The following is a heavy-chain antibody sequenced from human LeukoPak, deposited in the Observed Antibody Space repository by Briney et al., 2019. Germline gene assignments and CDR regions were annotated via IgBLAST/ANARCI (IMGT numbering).Heavy chain of an antibody. CDR1: GGSIRSYS. J-gene: IGHJ4*02. D-gene: IGHD1-26*01. V-gene: IGHV4-4*07. CDR2: IYTSGST. Sequence: PWVTLSLTCTVSGGSIRSYSWSWIRQPAGKGLECVGRIYTSGSTNYNPSLKSRVNMSVDTSKNQFSLKLNPVPAADTAVYYCASSYSGSHPISDYWGQGTLVTVSS. CDR3: ASSYSGSHPISDY.